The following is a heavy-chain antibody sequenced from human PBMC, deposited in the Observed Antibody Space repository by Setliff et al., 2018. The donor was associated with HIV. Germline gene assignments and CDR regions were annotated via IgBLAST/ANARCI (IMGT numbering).Heavy chain of an antibody. CDR2: FYYSGNT. CDR1: GGSISSSSYY. CDR3: AREPDSIPYDY. V-gene: IGHV4-39*07. D-gene: IGHD4-4*01. J-gene: IGHJ4*02. Sequence: PSETLSLTCTVSGGSISSSSYYWGWIRQPPGKGLEWIGSFYYSGNTYYNPSLKSRVTISVDASRNQFSLKLGSVTAADTAVYYCAREPDSIPYDYWGQGTLVTVSS.